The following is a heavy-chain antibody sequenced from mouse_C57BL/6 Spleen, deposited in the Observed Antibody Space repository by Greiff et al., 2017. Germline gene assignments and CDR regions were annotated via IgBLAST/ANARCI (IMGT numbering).Heavy chain of an antibody. V-gene: IGHV1-42*01. Sequence: EVQLQQSGPELVKPGASVKISCKASGYSFTGYYLHWVKQSPEKSLEWIGEINPSTGGTTYNQKFKAKATLTVDKSSSTAYMQLKSLTSEDSAVYYCASPSDYYGTQFAYWGQGTLVTVSA. CDR3: ASPSDYYGTQFAY. CDR2: INPSTGGT. D-gene: IGHD1-1*01. J-gene: IGHJ3*01. CDR1: GYSFTGYY.